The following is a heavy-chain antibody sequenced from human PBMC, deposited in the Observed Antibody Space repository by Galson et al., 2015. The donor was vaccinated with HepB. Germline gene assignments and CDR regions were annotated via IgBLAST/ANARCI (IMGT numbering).Heavy chain of an antibody. V-gene: IGHV3-33*01. J-gene: IGHJ3*02. CDR1: GYTFSSYG. CDR3: ARDQPPHDAFDI. D-gene: IGHD1-14*01. Sequence: SLRLSCAASGYTFSSYGMHWVRQAPGKGLEWEAVIWYDGSNKYYADSVKGRFTISRDNSKNTLYLQMNSLRAEDTAVYYCARDQPPHDAFDIWGQGTMVTVSS. CDR2: IWYDGSNK.